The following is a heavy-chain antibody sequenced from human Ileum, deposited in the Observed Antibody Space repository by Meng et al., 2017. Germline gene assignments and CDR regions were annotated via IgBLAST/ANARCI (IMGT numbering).Heavy chain of an antibody. J-gene: IGHJ3*01. V-gene: IGHV3-7*01. Sequence: GGSLRLSCAASGFTFRNYWMTWVRQVPGKGLEWVVSVKGDETETQYVGSVKGRFTVYRDNAGDSLYLQMNSLRAEDTAVYFCARVVRDVGDAFDVWGQGTMVTVSS. CDR1: GFTFRNYW. D-gene: IGHD1-26*01. CDR3: ARVVRDVGDAFDV. CDR2: VKGDETET.